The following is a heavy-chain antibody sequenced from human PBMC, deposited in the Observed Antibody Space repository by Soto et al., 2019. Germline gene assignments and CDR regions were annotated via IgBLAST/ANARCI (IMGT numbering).Heavy chain of an antibody. D-gene: IGHD3-10*01. J-gene: IGHJ4*02. CDR3: ARHYGSGSYPLDY. CDR2: IYYNGAT. CDR1: GGSISGYY. V-gene: IGHV4-59*08. Sequence: QVQLQESGPGLVKPSETLSLTCTVSGGSISGYYWGWIRQPPGRGLEYIGYIYYNGATNYNPSLKSRVTMSVDTSKNQFSLKLNSVTAADTAVYYCARHYGSGSYPLDYWGQGTLVSVSS.